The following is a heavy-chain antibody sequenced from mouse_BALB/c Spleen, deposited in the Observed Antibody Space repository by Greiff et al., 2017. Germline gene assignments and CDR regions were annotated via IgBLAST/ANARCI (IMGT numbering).Heavy chain of an antibody. CDR1: GYAFSSYW. D-gene: IGHD1-1*01. J-gene: IGHJ4*01. Sequence: QVQLNQSGAELVRPGSSVKISCKASGYAFSSYWMNWVKQRPGQGLEWIGQIYPGDGDTNYNGKFKGKATLTADKSSSTAYMQLSSLTSEDSAVYFCASLYYYGSRPDYWGQGTSVTVSS. CDR3: ASLYYYGSRPDY. CDR2: IYPGDGDT. V-gene: IGHV1-80*01.